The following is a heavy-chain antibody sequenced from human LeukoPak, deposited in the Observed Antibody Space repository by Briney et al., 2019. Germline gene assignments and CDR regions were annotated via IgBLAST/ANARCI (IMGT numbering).Heavy chain of an antibody. CDR2: IYYSGST. Sequence: SETLSLTCTVSGYSISSSSYYWGWIRQPPGKGLEWIGSIYYSGSTYYNPSLKSRVTISVDTSKNQFSLKLSSVTAADTAVYYCARRIAVAGTPFDYWGQGTLVTVSS. V-gene: IGHV4-39*07. CDR1: GYSISSSSYY. D-gene: IGHD6-19*01. J-gene: IGHJ4*02. CDR3: ARRIAVAGTPFDY.